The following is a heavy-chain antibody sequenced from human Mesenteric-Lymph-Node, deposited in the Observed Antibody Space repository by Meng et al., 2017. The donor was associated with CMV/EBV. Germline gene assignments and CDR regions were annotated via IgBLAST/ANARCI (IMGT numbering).Heavy chain of an antibody. D-gene: IGHD5-12*01. J-gene: IGHJ4*02. Sequence: CGVSGGSIGRSNWWSWVRQPPGKGLGWIGEIYHSGSTNYNPSLKSRVTISVDKSKNQFSLKLSSVTAAGTAVYYCARAFLSGYDYDYWGQGTLVTVSS. CDR3: ARAFLSGYDYDY. CDR2: IYHSGST. V-gene: IGHV4-4*02. CDR1: GGSIGRSNW.